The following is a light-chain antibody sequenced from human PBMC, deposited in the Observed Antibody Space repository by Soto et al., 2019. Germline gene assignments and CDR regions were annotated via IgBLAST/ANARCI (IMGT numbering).Light chain of an antibody. J-gene: IGKJ1*01. Sequence: EIVLTQSPGTLSLSPGERATLSCRASQSVSSSHLAWYQQNPGQAPRLLIYAASSRATGIPDRFSGSGSGTDFTLTISRLEPEDFEVYYCQKYGSSPWTFGQGTKVEIK. V-gene: IGKV3-20*01. CDR2: AAS. CDR3: QKYGSSPWT. CDR1: QSVSSSH.